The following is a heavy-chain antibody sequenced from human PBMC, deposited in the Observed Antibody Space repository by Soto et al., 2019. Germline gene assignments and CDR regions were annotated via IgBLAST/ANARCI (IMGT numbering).Heavy chain of an antibody. CDR1: GGSISSGGYY. D-gene: IGHD3-10*01. Sequence: SETLSLTCTVSGGSISSGGYYWSWIRQHPGKGLEWIGYIYYSGSTYYNQSLKSRVTISVDTSKNQFSLKLSSVTAADTAVYYCAKGDAYYYGSGTPNWFDPWGQGTLVTVS. CDR3: AKGDAYYYGSGTPNWFDP. J-gene: IGHJ5*02. CDR2: IYYSGST. V-gene: IGHV4-31*03.